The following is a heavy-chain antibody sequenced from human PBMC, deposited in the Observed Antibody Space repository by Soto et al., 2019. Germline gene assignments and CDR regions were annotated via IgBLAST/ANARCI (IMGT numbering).Heavy chain of an antibody. D-gene: IGHD2-2*01. V-gene: IGHV3-48*01. J-gene: IGHJ4*02. CDR2: ISSSSTI. CDR1: GFTFSTYS. CDR3: ARERGSRCTFDY. Sequence: EVQLVESGGDLVPPGGSLRLSCAASGFTFSTYSMNWVRQAPGKGLEWVSSISSSSTIYYADSVKGRFTISRDNVQNSLYLHMHSLRAEDTAVYYCARERGSRCTFDYWGQATLVTVSS.